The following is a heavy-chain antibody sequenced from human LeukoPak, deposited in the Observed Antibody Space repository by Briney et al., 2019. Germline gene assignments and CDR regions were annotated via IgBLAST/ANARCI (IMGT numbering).Heavy chain of an antibody. CDR1: GFKFDDYG. D-gene: IGHD3-22*01. Sequence: GVLRLSCAASGFKFDDYGMSWVRQAPGKGLEWVCDINWNGAWTGYADSVKGRFTISRDNAKNSLYLQMNSLRAEDTALYYCAGYYYDSSRRFDLWGQGTLVTVSA. CDR3: AGYYYDSSRRFDL. J-gene: IGHJ5*02. V-gene: IGHV3-20*04. CDR2: INWNGAWT.